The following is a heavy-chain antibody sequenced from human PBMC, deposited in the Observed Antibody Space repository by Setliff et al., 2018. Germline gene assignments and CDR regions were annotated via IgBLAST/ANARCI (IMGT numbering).Heavy chain of an antibody. Sequence: PGGSLRLSCVVSGFSFSNYGMTWVRQAPGKGLEWISYISTSSGTRYYADSVKGRFTISRDNAKNTLYLQMDSLRVEDTAVYYCVRGEMFSTSPRADWGQGTQVTVSS. CDR2: ISTSSGTR. CDR1: GFSFSNYG. D-gene: IGHD2-2*01. CDR3: VRGEMFSTSPRAD. J-gene: IGHJ4*02. V-gene: IGHV3-48*01.